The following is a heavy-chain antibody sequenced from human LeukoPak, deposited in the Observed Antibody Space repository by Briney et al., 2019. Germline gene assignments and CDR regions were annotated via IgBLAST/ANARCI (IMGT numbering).Heavy chain of an antibody. CDR3: AKGDTYGLVY. CDR2: IRYDGTNK. D-gene: IGHD5-18*01. Sequence: PGGSLRLSCAASGFTFSSSAMHWVRQAPGKGLEWVAFIRYDGTNKYYVDSVKGRFTISRDNSRNILYLQMNSPTAEDTAVYYCAKGDTYGLVYWGQGTLVTVSS. CDR1: GFTFSSSA. J-gene: IGHJ4*02. V-gene: IGHV3-30*02.